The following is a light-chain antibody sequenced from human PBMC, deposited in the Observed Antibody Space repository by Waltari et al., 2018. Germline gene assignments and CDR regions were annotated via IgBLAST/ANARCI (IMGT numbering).Light chain of an antibody. J-gene: IGKJ3*01. Sequence: DIQMAQSPSSLSASVGDRVTITCRASQSIDSYLNWYQQKPGKAPKLLIYAASTLQSGVPSRFSGSGSGTEFTLTISSLQPEDFATYYCQQSDSIPPQFTFGPGTKVDIK. CDR1: QSIDSY. CDR2: AAS. CDR3: QQSDSIPPQFT. V-gene: IGKV1-39*01.